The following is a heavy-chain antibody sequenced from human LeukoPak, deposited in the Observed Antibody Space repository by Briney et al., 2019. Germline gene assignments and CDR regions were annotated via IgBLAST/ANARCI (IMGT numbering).Heavy chain of an antibody. CDR3: ARDYDSSGYYSWFDP. D-gene: IGHD3-22*01. V-gene: IGHV3-48*03. CDR1: GFTFSSYE. J-gene: IGHJ5*02. Sequence: GGSLRLSCAASGFTFSSYEMNWVRQAPGKGLEWVSYISSSGSTIYYADSVKGRFTISRDNAKNSLYLQMNSLRAEDTAVYYCARDYDSSGYYSWFDPWGQGTLVTVSS. CDR2: ISSSGSTI.